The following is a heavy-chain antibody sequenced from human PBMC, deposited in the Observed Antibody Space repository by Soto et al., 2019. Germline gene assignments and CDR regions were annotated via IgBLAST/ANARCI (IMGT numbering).Heavy chain of an antibody. CDR1: GGSFSGYY. CDR3: ARQHYDGSGYYPIDAFDI. J-gene: IGHJ3*02. CDR2: INHSGST. V-gene: IGHV4-34*01. D-gene: IGHD3-22*01. Sequence: SETLSLTCAVYGGSFSGYYWSWIRQPPGKGLEWIGEINHSGSTNYNPSLKSRVTISVDTSKNQFSLKLSSVTAADTAVYYCARQHYDGSGYYPIDAFDIWGQGTMVTVSS.